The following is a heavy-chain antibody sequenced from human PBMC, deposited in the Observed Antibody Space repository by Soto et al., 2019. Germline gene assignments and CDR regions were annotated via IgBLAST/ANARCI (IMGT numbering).Heavy chain of an antibody. J-gene: IGHJ6*02. CDR3: ARDLRILWFGDSPYYYYGMDV. V-gene: IGHV4-31*03. D-gene: IGHD3-10*01. Sequence: QVQLQESGPGLVKPSQTLSLTCTVSGGSISSGGYYWSWIRQHPGKGLEWIGYIYYSGSTYYNPSLKSRVTISVDTSKNQFSLKLSSVTAADTAVYYCARDLRILWFGDSPYYYYGMDVWGQGTTVTVSS. CDR1: GGSISSGGYY. CDR2: IYYSGST.